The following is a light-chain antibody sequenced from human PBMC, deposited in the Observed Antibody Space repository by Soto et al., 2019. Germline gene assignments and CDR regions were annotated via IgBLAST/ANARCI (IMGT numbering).Light chain of an antibody. Sequence: EIVLTQSPGTLSLSPGERATLSCRASQSVSSSYLAWYQQKPGQAPRLLIYGASSRATGIPDRFSGSGSGTDFTLTISILEPEDFAVYYCQDYGSSRTFGQGTKVDIK. CDR3: QDYGSSRT. J-gene: IGKJ1*01. V-gene: IGKV3-20*01. CDR2: GAS. CDR1: QSVSSSY.